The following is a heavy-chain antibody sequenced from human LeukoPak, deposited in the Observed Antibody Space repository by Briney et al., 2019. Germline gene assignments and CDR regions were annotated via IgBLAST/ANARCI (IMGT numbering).Heavy chain of an antibody. CDR3: AQGMATISSSGY. CDR1: RGTFSSYA. V-gene: IGHV1-69*04. Sequence: SVKVSCKASRGTFSSYAISWVRQAPGQGLEWMGRIIPILGIANYAQKFQGRVTITADKSTSTAYMELSSLRSEDTAVYYCAQGMATISSSGYWGQGTLVTVSS. D-gene: IGHD5-24*01. J-gene: IGHJ4*02. CDR2: IIPILGIA.